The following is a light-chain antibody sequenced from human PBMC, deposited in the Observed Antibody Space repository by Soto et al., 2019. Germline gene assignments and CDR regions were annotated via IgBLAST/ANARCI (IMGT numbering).Light chain of an antibody. V-gene: IGLV1-40*01. J-gene: IGLJ1*01. CDR1: SSNIGAGYD. CDR2: GNS. Sequence: QSVLTQPPSLSVAPGQRVTISCTGSSSNIGAGYDVHWYQQLPGTAPKLLIYGNSNRPSGVPDRFSGSKSGTSASLAITGLQAEDEADYYCQSYDSSLSGFYVFGTGTKVTVL. CDR3: QSYDSSLSGFYV.